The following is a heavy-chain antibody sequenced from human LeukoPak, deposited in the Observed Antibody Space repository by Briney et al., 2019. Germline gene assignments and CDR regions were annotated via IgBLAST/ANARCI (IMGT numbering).Heavy chain of an antibody. CDR3: ATNWSDFDY. D-gene: IGHD1-1*01. J-gene: IGHJ4*02. V-gene: IGHV4-38-2*01. Sequence: PSETLSLTCSVSGYSISSGPYWGWIRQPPGQGLEWIASIYLGGTTYYKPSLKSRLTISVDLSKNQLSLTLSSVTAADTAVYYCATNWSDFDYWGRGTLVTVSS. CDR2: IYLGGTT. CDR1: GYSISSGPY.